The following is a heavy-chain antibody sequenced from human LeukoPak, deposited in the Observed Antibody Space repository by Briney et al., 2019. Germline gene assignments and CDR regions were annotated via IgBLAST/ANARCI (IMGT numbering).Heavy chain of an antibody. D-gene: IGHD3-22*01. J-gene: IGHJ6*02. V-gene: IGHV1-18*01. CDR1: GYTFTSYG. CDR3: ARDDYYDSSGYYQAHYYGMDV. Sequence: ASVKVSCKASGYTFTSYGISWVRQAPEQGLEWMGWISAYNGNTNYAQKLQGRVTMTTDTSTSTAYMELRGLRSDDTAVYYCARDDYYDSSGYYQAHYYGMDVWGQGTTVTVSS. CDR2: ISAYNGNT.